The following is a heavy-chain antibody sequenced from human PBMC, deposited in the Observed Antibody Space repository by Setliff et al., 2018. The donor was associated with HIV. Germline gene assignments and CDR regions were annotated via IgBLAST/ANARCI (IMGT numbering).Heavy chain of an antibody. J-gene: IGHJ4*02. CDR1: GGSISSHY. D-gene: IGHD6-6*01. CDR3: ARTDHTSSSDF. Sequence: PSETLSLTCTVSGGSISSHYWTWIQQPPGKELEWTGSIYYSGSPNYKPSLKSRVTMSVDTSKNQFSLKLTSVTAADTAVYFCARTDHTSSSDFWGQGTLVTVPQ. CDR2: IYYSGSP. V-gene: IGHV4-59*11.